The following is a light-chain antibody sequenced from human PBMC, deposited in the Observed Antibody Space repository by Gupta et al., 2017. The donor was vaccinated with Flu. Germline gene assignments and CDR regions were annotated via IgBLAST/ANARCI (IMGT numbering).Light chain of an antibody. V-gene: IGKV1-5*03. CDR1: RSIRNL. CDR3: QQYATSLGT. CDR2: MAS. J-gene: IGKJ2*01. Sequence: PSISSAFVGERITTTCRSSRSIRNLLAWYQKEPGTAHILLFYMASSLGGVVPSSFSGSASRTEFPIIISRLQHEDSANYYRQQYATSLGTFGQGTKLEIK.